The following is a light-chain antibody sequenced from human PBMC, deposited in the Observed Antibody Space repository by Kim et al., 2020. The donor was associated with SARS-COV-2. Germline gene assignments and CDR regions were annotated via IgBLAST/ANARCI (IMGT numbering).Light chain of an antibody. Sequence: PGQTARITCPGDALPKQYAYWYQQKPGQAPVLVIYQDSERPSGIPERFSGSSSGTTVTLTISGVQAEDEADYYCQSADSSGTYGVFGGGTQLTVL. CDR1: ALPKQY. J-gene: IGLJ7*01. CDR2: QDS. V-gene: IGLV3-25*03. CDR3: QSADSSGTYGV.